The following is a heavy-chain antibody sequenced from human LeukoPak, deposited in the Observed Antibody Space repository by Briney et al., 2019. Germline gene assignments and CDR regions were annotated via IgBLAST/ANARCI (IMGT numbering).Heavy chain of an antibody. CDR3: ARRSDTAMAPFDY. J-gene: IGHJ4*02. V-gene: IGHV5-51*01. CDR2: IYPGDSDT. D-gene: IGHD5-18*01. Sequence: GESLKISCKGSGYSFTSYWIGWVRQMSGKGLEWMGIIYPGDSDTRYSPSFQGQVTISADKSISTAYLQWSSLKASDTAMYYCARRSDTAMAPFDYWGQGTLVTVSS. CDR1: GYSFTSYW.